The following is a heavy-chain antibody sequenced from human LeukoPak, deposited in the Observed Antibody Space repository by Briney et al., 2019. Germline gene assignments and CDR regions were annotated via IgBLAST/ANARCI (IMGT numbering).Heavy chain of an antibody. CDR1: GGSFSGYY. CDR2: INHSGST. D-gene: IGHD4-17*01. V-gene: IGHV4-34*01. Sequence: SETLSLTCAVYGGSFSGYYWSWIRQPPGKGLEWIGEINHSGSTNYNPSLKSRVTISVDTSKNQLSLKLSSVTAADTAVYYCARGTHGDYHDYWGQGTLVTVSS. J-gene: IGHJ4*02. CDR3: ARGTHGDYHDY.